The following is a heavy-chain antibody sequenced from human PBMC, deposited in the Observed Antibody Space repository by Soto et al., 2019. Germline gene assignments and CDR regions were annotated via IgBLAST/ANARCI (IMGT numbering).Heavy chain of an antibody. Sequence: QVQLVESGGGLVKPGGSLRLSCAASGFTFSDYYMSWIRQAPGKALEWVSYISSSSSYTNYADAVKGRFTISRNTAKNSLYLQMTSLRAEDTAVYYCARELLAVGEGPLDYWGQGTLVTVSS. J-gene: IGHJ4*02. CDR3: ARELLAVGEGPLDY. D-gene: IGHD6-19*01. CDR1: GFTFSDYY. V-gene: IGHV3-11*05. CDR2: ISSSSSYT.